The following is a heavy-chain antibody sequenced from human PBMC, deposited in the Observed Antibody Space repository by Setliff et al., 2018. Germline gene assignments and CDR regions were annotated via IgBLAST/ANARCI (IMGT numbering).Heavy chain of an antibody. Sequence: SETLSLTCTVSGDSISDASIMAWIRQPPGKALEFIGYVFYNGAAKYDPSLKSRVTMSVDTSKTQFSLKLNSMTTADTAVYYCARGGTYRYFDYWGQGALVTVSS. CDR3: ARGGTYRYFDY. V-gene: IGHV4-59*01. J-gene: IGHJ4*02. CDR2: VFYNGAA. CDR1: GDSISDAS.